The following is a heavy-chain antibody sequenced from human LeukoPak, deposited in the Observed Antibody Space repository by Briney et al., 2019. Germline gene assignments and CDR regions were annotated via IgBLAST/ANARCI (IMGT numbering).Heavy chain of an antibody. CDR3: ARGLSGAATGYYMDV. Sequence: SETLSLTCTVSGGSISSYYWSWIRQPAGKGLEWIGRIYTSGSTNYNPSLKSRVTMSVDTSKNQFSLKLSSVTAADTAVYYCARGLSGAATGYYMDVWGKGTTVTVSS. D-gene: IGHD2-15*01. V-gene: IGHV4-4*07. CDR1: GGSISSYY. J-gene: IGHJ6*03. CDR2: IYTSGST.